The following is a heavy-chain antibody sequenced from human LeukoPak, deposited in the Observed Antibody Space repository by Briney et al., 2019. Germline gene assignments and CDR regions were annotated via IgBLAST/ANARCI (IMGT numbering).Heavy chain of an antibody. J-gene: IGHJ6*03. Sequence: SETLSLTFTVSGGSISSSSYYWGWIRQPPGKGLEWIGSIYYSGSTYYNPSLKSRVTISVDTSKNQFSLKLSSVTAADTAVYYCAREAEHWNDLPIATYYYYMDVWGKGTTVTVSS. V-gene: IGHV4-39*07. D-gene: IGHD1-1*01. CDR3: AREAEHWNDLPIATYYYYMDV. CDR1: GGSISSSSYY. CDR2: IYYSGST.